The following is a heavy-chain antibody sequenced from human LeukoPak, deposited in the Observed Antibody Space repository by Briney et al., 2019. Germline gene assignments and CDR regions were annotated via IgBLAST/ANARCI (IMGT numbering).Heavy chain of an antibody. Sequence: SETLSLTCTVSGGSISSYYWSWIRQPPGKGLEWIGYIYYSGSTNYNPSLKSRVTISVDTSKNQFSLKLSSVTAADTAVYYCARHTHYYYGSGSYWSDAFDIWGQGTMVTVSS. CDR3: ARHTHYYYGSGSYWSDAFDI. J-gene: IGHJ3*02. CDR1: GGSISSYY. D-gene: IGHD3-10*01. V-gene: IGHV4-59*08. CDR2: IYYSGST.